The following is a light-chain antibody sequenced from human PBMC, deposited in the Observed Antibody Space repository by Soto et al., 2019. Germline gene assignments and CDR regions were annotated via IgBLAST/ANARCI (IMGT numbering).Light chain of an antibody. CDR3: VAWDDSLNGHV. CDR2: VND. CDR1: SSNMGTNT. V-gene: IGLV1-44*01. Sequence: QAVVTQPPSASGTPGQRVTISCSGGSSNMGTNTVSCYQQVPGTAPKVLIYVNDQRPSVVPGRFSGSNSGTSASLAISGLQPEDEADYYCVAWDDSLNGHVFGTGTKLTVL. J-gene: IGLJ1*01.